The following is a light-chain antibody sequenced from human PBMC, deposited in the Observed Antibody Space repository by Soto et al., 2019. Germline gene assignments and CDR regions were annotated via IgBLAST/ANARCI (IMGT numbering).Light chain of an antibody. V-gene: IGKV1-6*01. CDR1: QYIRTS. CDR3: LQDYNYPWT. J-gene: IGKJ1*01. Sequence: AIQMTQSPSSLSASVGDRVTITCRASQYIRTSLGWFQQKPGKSPNLLIYAASRLESGVPSRFSGSGSGTYFTLTISSLQPEDFATYYYLQDYNYPWTFGQGTKVEIK. CDR2: AAS.